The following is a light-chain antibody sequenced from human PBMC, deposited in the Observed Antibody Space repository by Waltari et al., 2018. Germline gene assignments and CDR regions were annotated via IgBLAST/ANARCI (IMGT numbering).Light chain of an antibody. J-gene: IGKJ4*01. CDR3: QQRSNWRLT. CDR1: QSVDTF. CDR2: DAS. Sequence: EIVLTQSPATLSLSPGERATLSCTASQSVDTFLAWYQQKPGQPPGLLIFDASNRATGIPARFSGFGSGTDFTLTISSLEPEDFAVYYCQQRSNWRLTFGGGTKVEI. V-gene: IGKV3-11*01.